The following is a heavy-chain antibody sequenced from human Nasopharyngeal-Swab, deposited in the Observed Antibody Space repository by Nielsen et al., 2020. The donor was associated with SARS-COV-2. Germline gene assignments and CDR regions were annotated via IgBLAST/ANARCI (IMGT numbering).Heavy chain of an antibody. CDR1: GFTFSSYG. J-gene: IGHJ4*02. D-gene: IGHD5-24*01. Sequence: GGSLRLSCAASGFTFSSYGMHWVRQAPGKGLEWVAVIWYDGSNKYYAGSVKGRFTISRDNSKNTLYLQMNSLRAEDTAVYYCAKGAVEMATISLLDYWGQGTLVTVSS. CDR2: IWYDGSNK. V-gene: IGHV3-33*06. CDR3: AKGAVEMATISLLDY.